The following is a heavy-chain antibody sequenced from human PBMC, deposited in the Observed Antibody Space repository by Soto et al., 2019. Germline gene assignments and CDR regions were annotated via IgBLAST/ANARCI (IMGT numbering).Heavy chain of an antibody. D-gene: IGHD3-10*01. CDR1: GFSFTSSA. J-gene: IGHJ3*02. CDR3: AAEGVTMVRGVISDAFDI. Sequence: SVKVSFKASGFSFTSSAMQWVRQARGQRLEWIGWIVVGSGNTNYAQKFQERVTITRDMSTSTAYMELSSLRSEDTAVYYCAAEGVTMVRGVISDAFDIWGQGTMVTVSS. CDR2: IVVGSGNT. V-gene: IGHV1-58*02.